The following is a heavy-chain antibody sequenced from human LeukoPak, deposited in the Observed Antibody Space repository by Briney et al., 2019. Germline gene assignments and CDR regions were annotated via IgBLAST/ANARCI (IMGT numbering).Heavy chain of an antibody. V-gene: IGHV3-74*01. CDR2: IKGDGSST. Sequence: PGGALRLSCGASGLPLCNYRMQWVRQTPGEGLVCVSLIKGDGSSTTYADSVKGRFTISRDIAKNTVYLQMNSLRAEDTAVYYCARGNYHAMDVWGQGTTVTVSS. J-gene: IGHJ6*02. CDR3: ARGNYHAMDV. CDR1: GLPLCNYR.